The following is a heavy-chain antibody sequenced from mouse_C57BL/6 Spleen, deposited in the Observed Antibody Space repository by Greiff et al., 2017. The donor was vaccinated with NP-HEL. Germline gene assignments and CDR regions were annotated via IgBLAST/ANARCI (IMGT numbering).Heavy chain of an antibody. Sequence: VQLQQSGAELVRPGASVKLSCKASGYTFTDYYISWVKQRPGQGLEWIARIYPGGGSTYYDEKFTGKGTLTAEKYYSTAYKQLSSLTSEDSTVYCCAREGDSAGYGFAYWGQGTLVTVSA. D-gene: IGHD3-2*02. J-gene: IGHJ3*01. CDR2: IYPGGGST. CDR3: AREGDSAGYGFAY. CDR1: GYTFTDYY. V-gene: IGHV1-76*01.